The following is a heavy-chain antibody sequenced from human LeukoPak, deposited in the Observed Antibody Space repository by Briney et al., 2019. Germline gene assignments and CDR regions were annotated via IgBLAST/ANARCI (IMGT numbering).Heavy chain of an antibody. CDR2: IYTSGST. Sequence: PSQTLSLTCTVSGGSISSGSYYWSWIRQPAGKGLEWIGRIYTSGSTNYNPSLKSRVNISVDISKNQFSLKLSSVTAAATAVYYCARASSRYCSSTSCYDYYYYYYMDVWGKGTTVTVSS. D-gene: IGHD2-2*01. J-gene: IGHJ6*03. CDR1: GGSISSGSYY. V-gene: IGHV4-61*02. CDR3: ARASSRYCSSTSCYDYYYYYYMDV.